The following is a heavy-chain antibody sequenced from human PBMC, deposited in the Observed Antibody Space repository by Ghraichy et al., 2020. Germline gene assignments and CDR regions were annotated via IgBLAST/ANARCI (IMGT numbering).Heavy chain of an antibody. D-gene: IGHD3-3*01. V-gene: IGHV3-33*01. J-gene: IGHJ6*02. CDR3: ARDLVDYDFWSGYYYYYGMDV. CDR2: IWYDGSNK. CDR1: GFTFSSYG. Sequence: GGSLRLSCAASGFTFSSYGMHWVRQAPGKGLEWVAVIWYDGSNKYYADSVKGRFTISRDNSKNTLYLQMNSLRAEDTAVYYCARDLVDYDFWSGYYYYYGMDVWGQGTTVTVSS.